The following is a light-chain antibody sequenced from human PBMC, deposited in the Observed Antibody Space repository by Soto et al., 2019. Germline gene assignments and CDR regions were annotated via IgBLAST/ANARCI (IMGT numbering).Light chain of an antibody. CDR2: AAS. V-gene: IGKV1-39*01. CDR3: QHGYSTPLT. Sequence: DSQMTQSPSSLSASVGDRVASTCRASQNISTYLHWYQQKPGKAPNLLIYAASTLQSGVPSRFSGSGSGTDFTLTISSLQPEDFATYFCQHGYSTPLTFGGGTKVDIK. J-gene: IGKJ4*01. CDR1: QNISTY.